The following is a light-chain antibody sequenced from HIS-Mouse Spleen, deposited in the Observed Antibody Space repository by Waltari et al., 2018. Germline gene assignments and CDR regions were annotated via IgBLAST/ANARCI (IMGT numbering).Light chain of an antibody. Sequence: QSALTPPRPVSGSPGQSVPIPCTGTTSHVGGYNYVSWYQQPPGKAPNLMIYDVSKRPSGVPDRFSGSKSGNTASLTISGLQAEDEADYYCCSYAGSYTFPYVFGTGTKVTVL. CDR1: TSHVGGYNY. CDR2: DVS. CDR3: CSYAGSYTFPYV. J-gene: IGLJ1*01. V-gene: IGLV2-11*01.